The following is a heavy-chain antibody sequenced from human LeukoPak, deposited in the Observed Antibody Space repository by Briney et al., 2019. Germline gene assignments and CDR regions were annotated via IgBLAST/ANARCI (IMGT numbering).Heavy chain of an antibody. J-gene: IGHJ4*02. CDR3: ARGDFWSGYCY. Sequence: SETLSLTCAVYGGSFSGYYWSWIRQPPGKGLEGIGEIKHSGSTNYNPSRKSRVTISVDTSKNQFSLKLSSVTAADTAVYYCARGDFWSGYCYWGQGTLVTVSS. D-gene: IGHD3-3*01. CDR1: GGSFSGYY. CDR2: IKHSGST. V-gene: IGHV4-34*01.